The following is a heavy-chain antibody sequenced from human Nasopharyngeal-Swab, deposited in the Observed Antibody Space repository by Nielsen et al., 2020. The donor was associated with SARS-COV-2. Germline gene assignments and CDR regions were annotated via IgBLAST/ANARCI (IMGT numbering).Heavy chain of an antibody. CDR2: MNPNSGNT. J-gene: IGHJ3*02. CDR1: GYTFTTYD. V-gene: IGHV1-8*01. D-gene: IGHD3-3*01. CDR3: ARDVGFWSGYPDAFDI. Sequence: ASVKVSCKASGYTFTTYDINWVRQATGQGLEWMGWMNPNSGNTGYAQKFQGRVTMTRNTSISTAYMELSSLRSEDTAVYYCARDVGFWSGYPDAFDIWGQGTMVTVSS.